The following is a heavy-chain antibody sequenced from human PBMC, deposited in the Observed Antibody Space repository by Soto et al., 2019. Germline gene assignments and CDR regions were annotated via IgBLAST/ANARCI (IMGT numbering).Heavy chain of an antibody. J-gene: IGHJ6*03. CDR3: ARDYCSSTSCYGGASHYYYYMDV. V-gene: IGHV3-64*01. CDR2: ISSNGGST. CDR1: GFTFSRYA. Sequence: GGSLRLSCAASGFTFSRYAMHWVRQALGKGLEYVSAISSNGGSTYYANSVKGRFTISRDNSKNTLYLQMGSLRAEDMAVYYCARDYCSSTSCYGGASHYYYYMDVWGKGT. D-gene: IGHD2-2*01.